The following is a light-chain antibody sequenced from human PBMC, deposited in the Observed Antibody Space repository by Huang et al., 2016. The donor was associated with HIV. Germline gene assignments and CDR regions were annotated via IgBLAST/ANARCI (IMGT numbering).Light chain of an antibody. V-gene: IGKV2-29*02. CDR2: DVS. Sequence: IVMTKTPLSLSVTPGQPATISCQSNQSLLHSDGKTYLYWYLQMPGQSPQLLISDVSSRFSGVPDRFRGSGSWTDFTLKISRVEAGDVGIYYCMQSTHLRTFGQGTKLEIK. J-gene: IGKJ2*02. CDR1: QSLLHSDGKTY. CDR3: MQSTHLRT.